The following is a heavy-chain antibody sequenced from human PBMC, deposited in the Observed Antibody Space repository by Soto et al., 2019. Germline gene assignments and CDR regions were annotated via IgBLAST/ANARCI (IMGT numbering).Heavy chain of an antibody. CDR2: INSDGSST. Sequence: GGSLRLSCAASGFTFSSYWMHWVRQAPGKGLVWVSRINSDGSSTSYADSVKGRFTISRDNAKNTLYLQMNSLRAEDTAVYYCARVSGNYDILTGYYTRHAAFDIWGQGTMVTVSS. D-gene: IGHD3-9*01. J-gene: IGHJ3*02. CDR3: ARVSGNYDILTGYYTRHAAFDI. V-gene: IGHV3-74*01. CDR1: GFTFSSYW.